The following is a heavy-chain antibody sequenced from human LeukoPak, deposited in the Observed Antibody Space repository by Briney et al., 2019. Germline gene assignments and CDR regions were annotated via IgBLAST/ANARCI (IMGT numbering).Heavy chain of an antibody. Sequence: GGSLRLSCAASGFTFSSYGMHWVRQAPGKGLEWVSYINSRSSSIYYAESVKGRFTISRDNAKNSLYLQMNSLRAEDTAVYYCARGVGYYGSSGYYSYYFDCWGQGTLVTVSS. CDR3: ARGVGYYGSSGYYSYYFDC. CDR2: INSRSSSI. D-gene: IGHD3-22*01. J-gene: IGHJ4*02. CDR1: GFTFSSYG. V-gene: IGHV3-48*01.